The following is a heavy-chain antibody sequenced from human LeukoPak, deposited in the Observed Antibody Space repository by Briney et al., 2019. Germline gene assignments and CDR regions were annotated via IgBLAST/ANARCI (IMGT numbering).Heavy chain of an antibody. CDR3: ARGSPYSGTTDY. CDR2: INHSGST. J-gene: IGHJ4*02. V-gene: IGHV4-34*01. Sequence: PSETLSLTCAVYGGSFSGYYWSWIRQPPGKGLEWIGEINHSGSTNYNPSPKSRVTISVDTSKNQFSLKLSSVTAADTAVYYCARGSPYSGTTDYWGQGTLVTVSS. CDR1: GGSFSGYY. D-gene: IGHD6-13*01.